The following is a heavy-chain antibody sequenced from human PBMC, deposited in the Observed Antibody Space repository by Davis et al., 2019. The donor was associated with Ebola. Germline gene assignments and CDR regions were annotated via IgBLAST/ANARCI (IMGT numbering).Heavy chain of an antibody. CDR3: ARAYSSTWPEYFQH. Sequence: GESLKISCAASGFTFSDYAMNWVRQAPGKGLEWVSYISSSGSTIYYADSVKGRFTISRDNAKSSVYLEMNSLRAEDTAVYYCARAYSSTWPEYFQHWGQGTLVTVSS. D-gene: IGHD6-6*01. V-gene: IGHV3-11*01. CDR2: ISSSGSTI. CDR1: GFTFSDYA. J-gene: IGHJ1*01.